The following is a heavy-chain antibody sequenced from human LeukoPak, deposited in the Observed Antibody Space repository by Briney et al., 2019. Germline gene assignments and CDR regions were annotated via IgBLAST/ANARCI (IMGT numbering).Heavy chain of an antibody. CDR2: IYYSGST. CDR1: GGSMSNYY. J-gene: IGHJ4*02. D-gene: IGHD2-21*02. Sequence: SETLSLTCTVSGGSMSNYYWSWIRQPPGKGLEWIGNIYYSGSTYYNPSLKSRVTISVDTSKNQFSLKVNSVTAADTAVYYCARSVTAPYYCFDNWGRGTLVTVSS. CDR3: ARSVTAPYYCFDN. V-gene: IGHV4-59*12.